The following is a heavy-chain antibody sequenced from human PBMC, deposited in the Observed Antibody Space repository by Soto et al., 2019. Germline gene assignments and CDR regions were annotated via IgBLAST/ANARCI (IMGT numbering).Heavy chain of an antibody. V-gene: IGHV4-61*01. Sequence: SETLSLTCTVSGGSVSSGSYYWSWIRQPPGKGLEWIGYIYYSGSPNYNPSLKSRVTISVDTSKNQFSLKLSSVTAADTAVYYCARGVIDGSGSYYKGERRPPNYYYGIDVGGQGTTVTVSS. J-gene: IGHJ6*02. CDR1: GGSVSSGSYY. D-gene: IGHD3-10*01. CDR2: IYYSGSP. CDR3: ARGVIDGSGSYYKGERRPPNYYYGIDV.